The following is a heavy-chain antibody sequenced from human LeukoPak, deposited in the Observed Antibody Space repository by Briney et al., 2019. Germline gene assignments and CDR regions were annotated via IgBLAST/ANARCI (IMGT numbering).Heavy chain of an antibody. Sequence: PGGSLRLSCAASGFTSSSYVMSWVRQAPGKGLEWVSASSGSGSITYYADSVKGRFTISRDNSKNTLYLQMKSLRAEDTAVYYCARTDETAPAEDFQHWGQGTLVTVSS. CDR2: SSGSGSIT. V-gene: IGHV3-23*01. J-gene: IGHJ1*01. CDR1: GFTSSSYV. D-gene: IGHD2-21*02. CDR3: ARTDETAPAEDFQH.